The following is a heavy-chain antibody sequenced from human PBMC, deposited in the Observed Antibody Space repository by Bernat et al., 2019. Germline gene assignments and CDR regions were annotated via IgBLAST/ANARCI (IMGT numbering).Heavy chain of an antibody. V-gene: IGHV3-48*01. CDR1: GFTFSTYS. CDR2: IGSGSTAI. D-gene: IGHD2-2*01. CDR3: ARMPPYRSSSSCYVDY. J-gene: IGHJ4*02. Sequence: EVQLVESGGGLVQPGGSLRPSCAASGFTFSTYSMNWVRQVPGKGLEWLSYIGSGSTAIYYAESVKGRFTISRDSGKNSLYLHMNSLRVEDTAVYYCARMPPYRSSSSCYVDYWGQGTLFTFSS.